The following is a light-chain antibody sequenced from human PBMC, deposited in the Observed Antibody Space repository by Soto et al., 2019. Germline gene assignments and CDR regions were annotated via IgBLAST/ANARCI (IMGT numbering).Light chain of an antibody. CDR1: QSVRSTS. CDR2: DAS. CDR3: QQYGSSPRT. V-gene: IGKV3-20*01. J-gene: IGKJ1*01. Sequence: EIVLTQSPGTLSLSPGERATLACRASQSVRSTSLAWYQQRSGQAPRLLIHDASSRATGISDRFTGSGSGTDFTLTITTLEPEDFAVYYCQQYGSSPRTFGLGTKVDIK.